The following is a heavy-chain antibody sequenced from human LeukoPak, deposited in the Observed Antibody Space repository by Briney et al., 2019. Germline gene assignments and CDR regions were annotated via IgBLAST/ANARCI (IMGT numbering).Heavy chain of an antibody. CDR3: ARGSTYYDSSGQVPFDY. J-gene: IGHJ4*02. CDR1: GFTFSSYG. V-gene: IGHV3-30*03. Sequence: GGSLRLSCAASGFTFSSYGMHWVRQAPGKGLEWVAVISHDGSNKYYADSVKGRFTISRDNSKNTLYLQMNSLRAEDTAVYYCARGSTYYDSSGQVPFDYWGQGTLVTVSS. D-gene: IGHD3-22*01. CDR2: ISHDGSNK.